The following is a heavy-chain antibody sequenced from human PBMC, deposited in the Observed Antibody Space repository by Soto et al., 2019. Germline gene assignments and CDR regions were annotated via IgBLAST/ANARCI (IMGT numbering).Heavy chain of an antibody. D-gene: IGHD3-22*01. Sequence: GGSLRLSCAAAGLPFISYDRHWISQTKGKGLEWVSAIGTAGDTYYPGSVKGRFTISRENAKNSLYLQMNSLRAEDTAVYYCAKAEITMIVVVIKGNGAFDIWGQGTMVTVSS. CDR2: IGTAGDT. V-gene: IGHV3-13*04. CDR1: GLPFISYD. J-gene: IGHJ3*02. CDR3: AKAEITMIVVVIKGNGAFDI.